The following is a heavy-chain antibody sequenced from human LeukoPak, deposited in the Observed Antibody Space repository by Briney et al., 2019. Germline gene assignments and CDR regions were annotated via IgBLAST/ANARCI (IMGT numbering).Heavy chain of an antibody. J-gene: IGHJ4*02. D-gene: IGHD4-23*01. V-gene: IGHV4-61*02. Sequence: SETLSLTCTVPGGSISSGSYYWSWIRQPAGKGLEWIGRIYTSGSTNYNPSLKSRVTISVDTSKNQFSLKLSSVTAADTAVYYCARDSSYGGNPFDYWGQGTLVTVSS. CDR3: ARDSSYGGNPFDY. CDR2: IYTSGST. CDR1: GGSISSGSYY.